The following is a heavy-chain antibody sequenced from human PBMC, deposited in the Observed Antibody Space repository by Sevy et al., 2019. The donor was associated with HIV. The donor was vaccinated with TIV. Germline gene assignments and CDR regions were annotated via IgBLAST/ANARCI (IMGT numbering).Heavy chain of an antibody. CDR3: AKGISSSTRYYFDY. D-gene: IGHD6-13*01. J-gene: IGHJ4*02. CDR1: GFTFDDYA. Sequence: GGSLRLSCAASGFTFDDYAMHWVRQAPGKGLEWVSGISWNSGSIGYADSVKGRFTISRDNAKNSLYLQMNSLRAEDTALYYCAKGISSSTRYYFDYWGQGTLVTVS. V-gene: IGHV3-9*01. CDR2: ISWNSGSI.